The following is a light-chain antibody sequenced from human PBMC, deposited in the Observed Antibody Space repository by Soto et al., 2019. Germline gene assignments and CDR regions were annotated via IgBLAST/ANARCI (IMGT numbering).Light chain of an antibody. Sequence: QSVLTQPASVSGSPGQSITISCTGTSSDVGGYNYVSWYQQHPGKAPKVMIYEVSNRPSGVSNRFSGSKSGNTASLTISGLQAEDEADYYCAAWDDSLNGFYVFGTGTKLTVL. CDR2: EVS. CDR3: AAWDDSLNGFYV. V-gene: IGLV2-14*01. J-gene: IGLJ1*01. CDR1: SSDVGGYNY.